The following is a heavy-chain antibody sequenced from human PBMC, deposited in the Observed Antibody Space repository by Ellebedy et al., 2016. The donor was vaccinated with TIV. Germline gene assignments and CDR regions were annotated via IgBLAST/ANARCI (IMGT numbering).Heavy chain of an antibody. CDR1: GFTVSSNY. Sequence: GESLKISXAASGFTVSSNYMSWVRQAPGKGLEWVSVIYSGGSTYYADSVKGRFTISRDNSKNTLYLQMNSLRAEDTALYYCAKYPTTAGRRIDYWGQGTLVTVSS. J-gene: IGHJ4*02. V-gene: IGHV3-53*01. CDR3: AKYPTTAGRRIDY. CDR2: IYSGGST. D-gene: IGHD6-13*01.